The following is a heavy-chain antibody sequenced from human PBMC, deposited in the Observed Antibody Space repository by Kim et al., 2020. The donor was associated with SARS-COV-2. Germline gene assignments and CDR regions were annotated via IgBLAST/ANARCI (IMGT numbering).Heavy chain of an antibody. V-gene: IGHV4-39*01. J-gene: IGHJ4*02. D-gene: IGHD6-13*01. Sequence: PCLKSRVTMSVDTSKHQFSLKLSSVTAADTAVYYCAVSSSWYGYYFDYWGQGTLVTVSS. CDR3: AVSSSWYGYYFDY.